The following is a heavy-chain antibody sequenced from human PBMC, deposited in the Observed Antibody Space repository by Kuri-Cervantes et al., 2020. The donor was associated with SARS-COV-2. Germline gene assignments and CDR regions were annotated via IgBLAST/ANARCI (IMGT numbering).Heavy chain of an antibody. J-gene: IGHJ4*02. Sequence: SETLSLTCTVSGGSISSGGYYWSWIRQPPGKGLEWIGYIYHSGSTYYNPSLKSRVTISVDRSKNQFSLKLSSVTAADTAVYYCARDTARGSGWYKEDYWGQGTLVTVSS. CDR2: IYHSGST. CDR3: ARDTARGSGWYKEDY. CDR1: GGSISSGGYY. D-gene: IGHD6-19*01. V-gene: IGHV4-30-2*01.